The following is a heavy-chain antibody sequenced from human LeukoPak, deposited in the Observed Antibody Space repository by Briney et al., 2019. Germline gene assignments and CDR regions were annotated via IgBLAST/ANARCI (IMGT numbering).Heavy chain of an antibody. CDR3: ARGRITMVRGVTY. D-gene: IGHD3-10*01. V-gene: IGHV4-34*01. J-gene: IGHJ4*02. CDR2: INHSGST. Sequence: SETLSLTCAVYGGSFSGYYWSWIRQPPGKGLEWIGEINHSGSTNYNPPLKSRVTISVDTSKNQFSLKLSSVTAADTAVYYCARGRITMVRGVTYWGQGTLVTVSS. CDR1: GGSFSGYY.